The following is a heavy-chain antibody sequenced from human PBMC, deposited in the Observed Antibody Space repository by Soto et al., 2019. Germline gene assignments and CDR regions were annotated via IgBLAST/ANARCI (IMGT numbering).Heavy chain of an antibody. V-gene: IGHV3-53*01. J-gene: IGHJ5*02. Sequence: GGSLRLSCAASGFSFTSYWMDWVRQAPGKGLEWVSVIYTGGSTYYADSVKGRFTFSRDNSKNTLYLQMNSLRAEDTAVYYCARAYGGNPALFDPWGQGTLVTVPQ. CDR1: GFSFTSYW. CDR3: ARAYGGNPALFDP. CDR2: IYTGGST. D-gene: IGHD4-17*01.